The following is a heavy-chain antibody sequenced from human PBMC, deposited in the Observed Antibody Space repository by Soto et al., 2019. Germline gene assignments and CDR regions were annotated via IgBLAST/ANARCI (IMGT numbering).Heavy chain of an antibody. Sequence: SETLSFTCTVSGGSMRNVYWSWIRQPPGKRLEWIGFIFHSGNAKYNPSLKSRVTISIDTSKSQFSLSLDSVTAADTAVYFCARAHAPTLPFDYWGLGTLVTVS. J-gene: IGHJ4*01. D-gene: IGHD2-15*01. CDR3: ARAHAPTLPFDY. CDR2: IFHSGNA. V-gene: IGHV4-59*01. CDR1: GGSMRNVY.